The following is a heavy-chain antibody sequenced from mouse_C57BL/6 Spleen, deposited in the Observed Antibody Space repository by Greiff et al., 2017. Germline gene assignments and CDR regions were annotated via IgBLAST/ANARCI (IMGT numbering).Heavy chain of an antibody. CDR1: GYTFTSYW. Sequence: QVQLQQPGAELVKPGASVKLSCKASGYTFTSYWMHWVKQRPGQGLEWIGMIHPNSGSTNYNEKFKSKATLTVDKSSSPAYMQLSSLTSEDSAVYYCARGGSYEYFDVWGTGTTVTVSS. CDR3: ARGGSYEYFDV. V-gene: IGHV1-64*01. CDR2: IHPNSGST. D-gene: IGHD1-1*02. J-gene: IGHJ1*03.